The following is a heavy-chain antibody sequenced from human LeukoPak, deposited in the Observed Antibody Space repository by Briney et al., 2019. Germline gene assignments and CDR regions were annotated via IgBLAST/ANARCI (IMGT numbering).Heavy chain of an antibody. V-gene: IGHV3-15*01. CDR1: GFTFSNAW. D-gene: IGHD1-26*01. CDR2: IKSKTDGGTT. J-gene: IGHJ4*02. CDR3: TTDGVGVEGATYDN. Sequence: GGSLRLPCAASGFTFSNAWMSWVRQAPGKGLEWVGRIKSKTDGGTTDYAAPVKGRFTISRDDSKNTLYLQMNSLKTEDTAVYYCTTDGVGVEGATYDNWGQGTLVSVSS.